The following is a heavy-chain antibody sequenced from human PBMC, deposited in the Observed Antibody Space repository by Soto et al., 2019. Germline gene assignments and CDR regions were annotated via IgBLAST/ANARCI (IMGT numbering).Heavy chain of an antibody. J-gene: IGHJ4*02. CDR3: ARYCSSTSCSVDY. Sequence: EVQLVESGGGLVKPGGSLRLSCAASGFTFSSYSMNWVRQAPGKGLEWVSSISSSSSYIYYADSVKGRFTISRDNDKNSLYLQINSLRAEDTAVYYSARYCSSTSCSVDYWGQGTLVTVSS. D-gene: IGHD2-2*01. V-gene: IGHV3-21*01. CDR2: ISSSSSYI. CDR1: GFTFSSYS.